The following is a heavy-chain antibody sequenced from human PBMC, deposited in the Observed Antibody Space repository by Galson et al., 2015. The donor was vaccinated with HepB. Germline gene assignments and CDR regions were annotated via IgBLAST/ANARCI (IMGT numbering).Heavy chain of an antibody. CDR3: ARDVYKYYYGMDV. CDR2: INPSGGST. J-gene: IGHJ6*04. D-gene: IGHD1-1*01. CDR1: GYTFTSYY. V-gene: IGHV1-46*01. Sequence: SVKVSCKASGYTFTSYYMHWVRQAPGQGLEWMGIINPSGGSTSYAQKFQGRVTMTRDTSTSTVYMELSSLRSEDTAVYYCARDVYKYYYGMDVWGKGTTVTVSS.